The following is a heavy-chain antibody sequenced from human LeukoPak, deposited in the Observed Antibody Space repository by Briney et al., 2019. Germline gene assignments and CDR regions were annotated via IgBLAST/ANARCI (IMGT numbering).Heavy chain of an antibody. Sequence: SETLSLTCAVYGGSFSGYYWSWIRQPPGKGLEWIGEINHSGSTNYNPSLKSRVTISVDTSKNQFSLKLSSVTAADTAVYYCASGSGSSDYYYMDVWGKGTTVTVSS. V-gene: IGHV4-34*01. D-gene: IGHD3-10*01. CDR2: INHSGST. J-gene: IGHJ6*03. CDR1: GGSFSGYY. CDR3: ASGSGSSDYYYMDV.